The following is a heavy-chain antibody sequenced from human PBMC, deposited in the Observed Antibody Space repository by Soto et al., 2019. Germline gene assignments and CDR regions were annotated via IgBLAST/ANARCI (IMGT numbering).Heavy chain of an antibody. J-gene: IGHJ4*02. V-gene: IGHV3-23*01. Sequence: GGSLRLSCAASGFTFSSYAMSWVRQAPGEGLEWVSAISGSGGSTYYADSVKGRFTISRDNSKNTLYLQMNSLRAEDTAVYYCAKGTLGIRGGFDYWGQGTLVTVSS. CDR1: GFTFSSYA. CDR2: ISGSGGST. CDR3: AKGTLGIRGGFDY. D-gene: IGHD7-27*01.